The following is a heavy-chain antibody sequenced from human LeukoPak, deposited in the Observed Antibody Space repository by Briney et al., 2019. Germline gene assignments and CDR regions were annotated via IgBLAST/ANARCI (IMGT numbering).Heavy chain of an antibody. CDR3: AKDQPASDY. J-gene: IGHJ4*02. V-gene: IGHV3-30-3*01. CDR2: ISYDGSNK. D-gene: IGHD2-15*01. CDR1: GFTFSSYA. Sequence: GRSLRLSCAASGFTFSSYAMHWVRQAPGKGLEWVAVISYDGSNKYYADSVKGRFTISRDNSKNTLYLQMNSLRAEDTAVYYCAKDQPASDYWGQGTLVTVSS.